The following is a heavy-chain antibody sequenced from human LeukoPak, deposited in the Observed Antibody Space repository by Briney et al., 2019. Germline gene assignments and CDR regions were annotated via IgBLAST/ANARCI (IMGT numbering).Heavy chain of an antibody. V-gene: IGHV4-59*01. CDR2: IYYSGNT. CDR1: GGSISSYY. J-gene: IGHJ3*02. D-gene: IGHD2-2*01. Sequence: SETLSLTCTVSGGSISSYYWSWLRQPPGKGLEWIGYIYYSGNTNYNPSLKSRVTISVDPSKNQFSLKLTSVTAADTAVYYCARAVPATEAFDIWGQGTMVTVSS. CDR3: ARAVPATEAFDI.